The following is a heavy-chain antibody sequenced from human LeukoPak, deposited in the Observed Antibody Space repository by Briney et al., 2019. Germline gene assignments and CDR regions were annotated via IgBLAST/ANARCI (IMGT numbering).Heavy chain of an antibody. CDR2: ISVSGGNT. CDR1: GFTFSSYA. Sequence: GGSLRLSCAASGFTFSSYAMSWVRQAPGKGLEWVSDISVSGGNTYYADSVQGRFIISRDNSKNTLNLQMNSLRVEDTAVYYCAKGASGSYHTPYDYWGQGSLVTVSS. CDR3: AKGASGSYHTPYDY. D-gene: IGHD1-26*01. V-gene: IGHV3-23*01. J-gene: IGHJ4*02.